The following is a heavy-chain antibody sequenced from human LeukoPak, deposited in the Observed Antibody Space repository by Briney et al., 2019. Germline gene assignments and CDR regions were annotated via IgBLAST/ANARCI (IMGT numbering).Heavy chain of an antibody. CDR2: MNPNSGNT. J-gene: IGHJ5*02. CDR1: GYTFTSYD. V-gene: IGHV1-8*01. D-gene: IGHD6-6*01. CDR3: ARSEQLVFPWFDP. Sequence: GASVKVSCKASGYTFTSYDINWVRQATGQGLEWMGWMNPNSGNTGYAQKFQGRVTMTRNTSISTAYMELSSLRSEDTAVFYCARSEQLVFPWFDPWGQGTLVTVSS.